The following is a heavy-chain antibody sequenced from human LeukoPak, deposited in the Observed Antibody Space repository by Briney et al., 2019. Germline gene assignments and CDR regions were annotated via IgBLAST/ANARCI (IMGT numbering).Heavy chain of an antibody. CDR1: GFSFSSSW. V-gene: IGHV3-7*01. Sequence: GGSLRLSCAASGFSFSSSWMIWVRQAPGKGPEWVANIKADGSEKHYVDSVKGRFSISRDNAKNSLYLQMNSLRVEDTAVYYCASPALFSSSLIPFHSWGQGMLVTVSS. CDR3: ASPALFSSSLIPFHS. CDR2: IKADGSEK. D-gene: IGHD6-13*01. J-gene: IGHJ4*02.